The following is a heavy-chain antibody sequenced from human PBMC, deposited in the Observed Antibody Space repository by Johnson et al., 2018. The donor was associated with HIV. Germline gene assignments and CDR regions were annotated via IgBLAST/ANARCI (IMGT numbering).Heavy chain of an antibody. V-gene: IGHV3-23*04. CDR2: ISGSGGST. CDR3: ARESTAWGGDYVGYGLDV. Sequence: VQLVESGGGLVQPGGSLRLSCAASGFTFSSYAMSGVRQAPGKGLEWVSAISGSGGSTYYADSVKGIFTISRDTFKNTLYLQMNSLRVDDTAVYYCARESTAWGGDYVGYGLDVWGQGTLVAVSS. J-gene: IGHJ3*01. CDR1: GFTFSSYA. D-gene: IGHD5-18*01.